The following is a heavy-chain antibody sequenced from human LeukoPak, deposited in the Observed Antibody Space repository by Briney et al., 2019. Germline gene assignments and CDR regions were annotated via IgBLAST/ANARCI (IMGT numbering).Heavy chain of an antibody. CDR3: ARDGQYYYDSSGYTHFDY. J-gene: IGHJ4*02. CDR2: IIPIFGTA. Sequence: ASVKVSCKXSGGTFSSYAISWVRQAPGQGLERMGGIIPIFGTANYAQKFQGRVTITTDESTSTAYMELSSLRSEDTAVYYCARDGQYYYDSSGYTHFDYWGQGTLVTVSS. D-gene: IGHD3-22*01. V-gene: IGHV1-69*05. CDR1: GGTFSSYA.